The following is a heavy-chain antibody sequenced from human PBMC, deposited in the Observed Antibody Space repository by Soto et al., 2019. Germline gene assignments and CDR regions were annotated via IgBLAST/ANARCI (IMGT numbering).Heavy chain of an antibody. CDR1: GGSINSGGYC. V-gene: IGHV4-31*03. D-gene: IGHD5-18*01. Sequence: QVQLQESGPGLVKPSQTLSLTCTVSGGSINSGGYCWSWIRQHPGKGLDWIGCISYGGSTSYNPSLKGRVTISVDTSKNQFSLRLTSVTAADTAVYYCSRGILVWGQGALITVSS. CDR2: ISYGGST. CDR3: SRGILV. J-gene: IGHJ4*02.